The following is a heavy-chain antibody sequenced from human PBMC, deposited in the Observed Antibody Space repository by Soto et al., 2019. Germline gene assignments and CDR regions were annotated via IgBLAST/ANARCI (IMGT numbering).Heavy chain of an antibody. V-gene: IGHV4-31*01. CDR1: GGSISSGGYY. CDR2: IYYSGST. Sequence: QVQLQESGPGLVKPSQTLSLTCTVSGGSISSGGYYWSWIRQHPGKGLEWIGYIYYSGSTYYNPSLKSLVTISVDTSKHQFSLKLSSVTAADTAVYYCARERAPYGDHRDYWGQGTLVTVSS. J-gene: IGHJ4*02. D-gene: IGHD4-17*01. CDR3: ARERAPYGDHRDY.